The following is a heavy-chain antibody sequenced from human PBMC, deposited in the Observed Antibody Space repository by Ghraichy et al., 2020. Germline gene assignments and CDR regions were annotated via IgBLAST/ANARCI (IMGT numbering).Heavy chain of an antibody. CDR1: GDSMNTFY. V-gene: IGHV4-59*08. CDR3: ARRLAAELGHSFDL. CDR2: IFYIGTT. Sequence: SETLSLTCSVSGDSMNTFYWSWLRHSPGKGLEWIGEIFYIGTTNYNPSLKSRLTISLDTSKSQFSLILTSVTAADTALYFCARRLAAELGHSFDLWGRGSLVTVSS. D-gene: IGHD6-25*01. J-gene: IGHJ2*01.